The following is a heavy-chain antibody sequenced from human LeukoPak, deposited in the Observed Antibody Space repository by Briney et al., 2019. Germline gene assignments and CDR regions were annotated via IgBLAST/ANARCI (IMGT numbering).Heavy chain of an antibody. CDR1: GDSVSSNSAA. CDR3: ARGAARRLDY. J-gene: IGHJ4*02. V-gene: IGHV6-1*01. D-gene: IGHD6-6*01. Sequence: SQTLSLTCAISGDSVSSNSAAWNWIRQSPSRGLEWLGRTYYRSKWYTGYAGSVKSRITINPDTSKSQFSLQLNSVTPEDTAVHYCARGAARRLDYWGQGTLVTVSS. CDR2: TYYRSKWYT.